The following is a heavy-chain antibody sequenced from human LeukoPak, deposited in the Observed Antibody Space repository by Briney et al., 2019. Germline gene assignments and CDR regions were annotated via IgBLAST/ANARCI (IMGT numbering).Heavy chain of an antibody. CDR2: INPSGGST. CDR3: ARRGPTRIYYYMDV. CDR1: AYTFTSYY. D-gene: IGHD2/OR15-2a*01. J-gene: IGHJ6*03. Sequence: ASVTVSFKASAYTFTSYYMHWVRQAPGQGLEWMGIINPSGGSTSYAQKFQGRVTMTRDTSTSTVYMELSSLRSEDTAVYYCARRGPTRIYYYMDVWGKGTTVTVSS. V-gene: IGHV1-46*01.